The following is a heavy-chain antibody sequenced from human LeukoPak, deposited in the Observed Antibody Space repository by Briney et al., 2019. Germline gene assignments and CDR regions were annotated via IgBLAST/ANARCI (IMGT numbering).Heavy chain of an antibody. Sequence: GRSLRLSCAASGFTFSSYGMHWVRQAPGKGLEWVAVISYDGSNKYYADSVKGRFTISRDNSKNTLYLQMNSLRAEDTAVYYCAKETRPPVRYYYDSSGFSEVLDYGGQEPLVPVPS. V-gene: IGHV3-30*18. CDR1: GFTFSSYG. CDR2: ISYDGSNK. CDR3: AKETRPPVRYYYDSSGFSEVLDY. J-gene: IGHJ4*02. D-gene: IGHD3-22*01.